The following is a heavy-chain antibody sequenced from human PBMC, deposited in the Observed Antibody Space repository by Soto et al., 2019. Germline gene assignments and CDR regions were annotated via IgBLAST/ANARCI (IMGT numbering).Heavy chain of an antibody. CDR2: TIPIFGTA. Sequence: QVQLVQSGAEVQKPGSSVKVSCKASGGTFSSYAISWVRQAPGQGLEWMGGTIPIFGTANYAQKFQGRVTMTADESTSTAYMELSSLRSEDTAVYYCAREGPLYSSPPGRFDPWGQGTLVTVSS. V-gene: IGHV1-69*01. CDR3: AREGPLYSSPPGRFDP. CDR1: GGTFSSYA. D-gene: IGHD6-13*01. J-gene: IGHJ5*02.